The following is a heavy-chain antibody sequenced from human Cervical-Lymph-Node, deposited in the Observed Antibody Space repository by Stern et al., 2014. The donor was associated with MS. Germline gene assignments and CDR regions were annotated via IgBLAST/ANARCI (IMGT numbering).Heavy chain of an antibody. J-gene: IGHJ4*02. D-gene: IGHD2-15*01. V-gene: IGHV4-31*03. Sequence: VQLLESGPGLVKPSQTLSLTCTASGGAITSGTYYWSWVRQHPGRGLEWIGSLYTCGKIYYNPFLKTRAAMAAATPNNQTFLDLTSVTAADTAVYFCARGIDQSEFGFWGQGTLVTVSS. CDR2: LYTCGKI. CDR1: GGAITSGTYY. CDR3: ARGIDQSEFGF.